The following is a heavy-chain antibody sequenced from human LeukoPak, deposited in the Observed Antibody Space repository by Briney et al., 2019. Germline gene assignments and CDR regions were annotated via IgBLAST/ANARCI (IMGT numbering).Heavy chain of an antibody. Sequence: ASVKVSCKASGYTFTSYGISWVRQAPGQVLEWMGWISAYNGNTNYAQKLQGRVTMTTDTSTSTAYMELRSLRSDDTAVYYCARCGGDGDYYYYYGMDVWGQGTTVTVSS. V-gene: IGHV1-18*01. D-gene: IGHD2-21*02. CDR1: GYTFTSYG. J-gene: IGHJ6*02. CDR2: ISAYNGNT. CDR3: ARCGGDGDYYYYYGMDV.